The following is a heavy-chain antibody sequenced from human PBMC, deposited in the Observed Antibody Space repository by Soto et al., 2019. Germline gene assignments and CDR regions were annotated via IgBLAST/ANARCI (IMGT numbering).Heavy chain of an antibody. CDR1: GYSFTSFH. D-gene: IGHD1-1*01. J-gene: IGHJ4*02. CDR2: MNPHSGDT. CDR3: ARGYKGPVDH. V-gene: IGHV1-8*01. Sequence: ALVKVSCKASGYSFTSFHFNWVRQATGQGLEWIGWMNPHSGDTGFAQRFQGRVTMTRNTSINTAYMELRSLRSQDTAVYYCARGYKGPVDHRCQGKQVAVSS.